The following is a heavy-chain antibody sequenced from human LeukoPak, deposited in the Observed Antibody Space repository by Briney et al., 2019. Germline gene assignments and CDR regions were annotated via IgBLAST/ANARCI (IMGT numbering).Heavy chain of an antibody. CDR1: GGSFCGYY. D-gene: IGHD3-9*01. CDR2: INHSGST. CDR3: ATEDILANGNWFDP. J-gene: IGHJ5*02. Sequence: KPSETLSLTCAVYGGSFCGYYWSWIRPPPGKGLEGIGEINHSGSTNYNPSLKCRVTISVDTSKNQFSLKLSSVTAADTAVYYCATEDILANGNWFDPWGQGTLVTVSS. V-gene: IGHV4-34*01.